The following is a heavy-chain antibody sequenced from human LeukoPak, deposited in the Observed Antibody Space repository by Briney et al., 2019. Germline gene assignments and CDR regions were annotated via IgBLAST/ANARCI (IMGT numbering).Heavy chain of an antibody. CDR1: GFTFSTYS. D-gene: IGHD6-19*01. CDR3: TRVLYSSGWYGDHY. J-gene: IGHJ4*02. Sequence: GGSLRLSCAASGFTFSTYSMNWVRQAPGRGLERVSYISSSSSTIYYADSVKGRFTISRDNAKNSLYLQMNSLRAEDTAVYYCTRVLYSSGWYGDHYWGQGTLVTVSS. V-gene: IGHV3-48*01. CDR2: ISSSSSTI.